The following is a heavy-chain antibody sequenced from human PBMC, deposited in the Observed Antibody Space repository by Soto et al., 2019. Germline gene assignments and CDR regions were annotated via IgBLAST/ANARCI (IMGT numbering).Heavy chain of an antibody. CDR1: GFNFSNHW. CDR2: ITSDGKSK. D-gene: IGHD3-3*01. V-gene: IGHV3-74*01. J-gene: IGHJ4*02. Sequence: PGGSLRLSCAASGFNFSNHWMHWVRQRPGEGLVWVSRITSDGKSKAYAESVKGRFAISRDNAKNTLYLQMNSLRAEDTAVYYCAKLGQYYDFWSGYSPLFDYWGQGTLVTVSS. CDR3: AKLGQYYDFWSGYSPLFDY.